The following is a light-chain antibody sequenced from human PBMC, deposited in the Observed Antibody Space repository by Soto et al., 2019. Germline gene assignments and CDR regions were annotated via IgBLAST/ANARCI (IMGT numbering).Light chain of an antibody. CDR2: APS. CDR1: QGIGNY. J-gene: IGKJ3*01. Sequence: DIQMTQSPSSLSASVGDRVTITCRASQGIGNYLAWYQQKPGKVPKLLIYAPSTLQSGVPSRFSGSGSGTDFTLTISSLQPEDVATYYCQKYNSAQFTFGPGTKVDIK. V-gene: IGKV1-27*01. CDR3: QKYNSAQFT.